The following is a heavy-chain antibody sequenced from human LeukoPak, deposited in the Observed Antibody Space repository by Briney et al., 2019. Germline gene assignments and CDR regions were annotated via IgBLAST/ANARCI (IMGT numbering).Heavy chain of an antibody. CDR2: IYHSGYA. J-gene: IGHJ5*02. D-gene: IGHD4-11*01. CDR3: ARNSSLTTLKGGWFDP. Sequence: SETLSLTCAVSGYSINSGYSWTWLRQRPGKGREWIGNIYHSGYAYYNPSLKSRVTISLDASKNQFSLRLSSVTAADTAVYYCARNSSLTTLKGGWFDPWGQGTLVTVSS. CDR1: GYSINSGYS. V-gene: IGHV4-38-2*01.